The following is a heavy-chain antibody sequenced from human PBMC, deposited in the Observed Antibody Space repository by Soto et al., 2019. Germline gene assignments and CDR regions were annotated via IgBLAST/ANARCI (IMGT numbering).Heavy chain of an antibody. Sequence: KPSKTLSLTCTVSVVSISSYYWSCIRHPPGKGLEWIGYIYYSGSTNYNPSLKSRVTISVDTSKNQFSLKLSSVTAADTAVYYCARSTRVGDNSRFDPWGQGTLVTVSS. D-gene: IGHD1-26*01. CDR3: ARSTRVGDNSRFDP. CDR1: VVSISSYY. V-gene: IGHV4-59*01. J-gene: IGHJ5*02. CDR2: IYYSGST.